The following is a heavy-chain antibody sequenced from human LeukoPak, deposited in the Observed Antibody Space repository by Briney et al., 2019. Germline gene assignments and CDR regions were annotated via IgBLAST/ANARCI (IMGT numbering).Heavy chain of an antibody. CDR1: GGSISSYY. Sequence: PSETLSLSCTVSGGSISSYYWSWIRQPAGKGLEWVGRIYSSGNTNYNPSLKSRVTMSVDTSKNQFSLKLSSVTAADTAVYYCARRYSSGWYDYWGQGTLVTVSS. CDR3: ARRYSSGWYDY. V-gene: IGHV4-4*07. D-gene: IGHD6-19*01. CDR2: IYSSGNT. J-gene: IGHJ4*02.